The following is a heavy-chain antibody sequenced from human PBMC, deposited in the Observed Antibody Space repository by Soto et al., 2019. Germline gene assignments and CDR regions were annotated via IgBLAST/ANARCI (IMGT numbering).Heavy chain of an antibody. CDR1: GFTFSSYG. J-gene: IGHJ4*02. Sequence: SLRLSCAASGFTFSSYGMHWVRQAPGKGLEWVAVISYDGSNKYYADSVKGRFTISRDNSKNTLYLQMNSLRAEDTAVYYCAKATIYFDYWGQGTLVTVSS. D-gene: IGHD5-12*01. CDR3: AKATIYFDY. CDR2: ISYDGSNK. V-gene: IGHV3-30*18.